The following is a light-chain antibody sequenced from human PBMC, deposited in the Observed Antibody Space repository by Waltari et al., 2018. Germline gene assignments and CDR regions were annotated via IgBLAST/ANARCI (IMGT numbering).Light chain of an antibody. CDR1: QGIRSD. CDR3: LQDYNYPRT. V-gene: IGKV1-6*02. J-gene: IGKJ1*01. Sequence: AIQMTQSPSSLSAFVGDRVTITCRASQGIRSDLAWYQQKPGEAPRVLIFDASTLHTGGPPRFSGSGSDTDFTLTISSLQPEDFATYFCLQDYNYPRTFGQGTKVEVK. CDR2: DAS.